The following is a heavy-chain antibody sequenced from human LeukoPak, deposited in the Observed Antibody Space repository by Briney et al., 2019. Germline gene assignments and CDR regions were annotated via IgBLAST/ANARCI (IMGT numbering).Heavy chain of an antibody. CDR1: GFTFSSYG. V-gene: IGHV3-30*03. J-gene: IGHJ4*02. CDR3: ARGENSKTYPVSGY. Sequence: GKSLRLSCAASGFTFSSYGMHWVRQAPGKGLEWVAVISYDGSSKYYIDSVKGRFTISRDNSKNTLYLQMNSLRAEDTALYYCARGENSKTYPVSGYWGQGTLVTVSS. D-gene: IGHD2/OR15-2a*01. CDR2: ISYDGSSK.